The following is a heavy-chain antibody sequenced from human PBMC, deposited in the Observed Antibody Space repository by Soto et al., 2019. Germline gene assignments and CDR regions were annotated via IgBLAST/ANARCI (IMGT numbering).Heavy chain of an antibody. CDR2: ISYDGSNK. CDR3: AKDVVDYGDYDYYYVDV. D-gene: IGHD3-10*01. V-gene: IGHV3-30*18. CDR1: GFTFSSYG. J-gene: IGHJ6*03. Sequence: GGSLRLSCAASGFTFSSYGMHWVRQAPGKGLEWVAVISYDGSNKYYADSVKGRFTIARDNSNNTLYLQMNSLSAEDTAVYYCAKDVVDYGDYDYYYVDVWGKGTTVTVSS.